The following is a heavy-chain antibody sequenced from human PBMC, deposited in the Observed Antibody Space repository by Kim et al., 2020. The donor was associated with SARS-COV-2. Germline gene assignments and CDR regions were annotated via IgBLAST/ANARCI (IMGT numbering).Heavy chain of an antibody. CDR1: GFTFSSYS. V-gene: IGHV3-21*01. CDR3: AKSSLGFLEWLLTIDY. D-gene: IGHD3-3*01. J-gene: IGHJ4*02. CDR2: ISSSSSYI. Sequence: GGSLRLSCAASGFTFSSYSMNWVRQAPGKGLEWVSSISSSSSYIYYADSVKGRFTISRDNAKNSLYLQMNSLRAEDTAVYYCAKSSLGFLEWLLTIDYWGQGTLVTVSS.